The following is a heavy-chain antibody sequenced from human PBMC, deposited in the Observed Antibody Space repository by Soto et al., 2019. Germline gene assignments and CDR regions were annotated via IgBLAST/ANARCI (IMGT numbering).Heavy chain of an antibody. J-gene: IGHJ4*02. Sequence: LRLSCAASGFTFDDYAMHWVRQAPGKGLEWVSGISWNSGSIGYADSVKGRFTISRDNAKNSLYLQMNSLRAEDTALYYCAKDRYYYDSSGYPNWGQGTLVTVSS. V-gene: IGHV3-9*01. D-gene: IGHD3-22*01. CDR2: ISWNSGSI. CDR3: AKDRYYYDSSGYPN. CDR1: GFTFDDYA.